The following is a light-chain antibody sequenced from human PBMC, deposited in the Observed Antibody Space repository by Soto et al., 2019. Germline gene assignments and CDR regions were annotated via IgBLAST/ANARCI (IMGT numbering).Light chain of an antibody. J-gene: IGLJ1*01. CDR3: SSFTTSHTYI. CDR1: SSDVGGYNY. CDR2: EVS. Sequence: QSALTQPPSASGSPGQSVTISCAGTSSDVGGYNYVSWYQQYPGKVPKLMIYEVSERPSGVPDRFSGSKSGNTAFLTVSGLQAEDEADYYCSSFTTSHTYIFGTGTKVTVL. V-gene: IGLV2-8*01.